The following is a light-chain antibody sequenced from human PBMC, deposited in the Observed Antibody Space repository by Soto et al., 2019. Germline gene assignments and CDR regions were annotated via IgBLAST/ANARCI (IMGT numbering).Light chain of an antibody. CDR3: HQRQSWPRT. V-gene: IGKV3-15*01. J-gene: IGKJ1*01. CDR2: GAS. Sequence: IVMTQSPATLSVSPWERANLSCRASQSVGTKLAWYQQTPGQAPRLLIYGASNRATGVPARFSASGSGTDFTLTISDVQPEDFALYYCHQRQSWPRTFGQGTKVDIK. CDR1: QSVGTK.